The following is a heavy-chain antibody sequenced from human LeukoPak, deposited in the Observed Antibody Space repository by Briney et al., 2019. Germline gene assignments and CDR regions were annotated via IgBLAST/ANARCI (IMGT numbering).Heavy chain of an antibody. Sequence: GGSLRLSCAASGFTFSIYSMNWVRQAPGKGLEWVSYISSSSTIYYADSVKGRFTISRDNAKNSLYLQMNSLRAEDTAVYYCARDGRSYCGGDCFGAFDIWGQGTMVTVSS. J-gene: IGHJ3*02. V-gene: IGHV3-48*01. CDR3: ARDGRSYCGGDCFGAFDI. CDR1: GFTFSIYS. D-gene: IGHD2-21*01. CDR2: ISSSSTI.